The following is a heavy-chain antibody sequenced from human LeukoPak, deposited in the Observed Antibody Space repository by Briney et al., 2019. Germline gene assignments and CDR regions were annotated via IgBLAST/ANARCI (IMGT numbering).Heavy chain of an antibody. J-gene: IGHJ3*02. D-gene: IGHD3-22*01. CDR3: TTDSLPQTYYYDSSGYDAFDI. CDR2: IKSKTDGGTT. Sequence: GGSLRLSGAASGLTFSNAWTSWVRQAPGKGLEWVGRIKSKTDGGTTDYAAPVKGRFTISRDDSKNTLYLQMNSLKTEDTAVYYCTTDSLPQTYYYDSSGYDAFDIWGQGTMVTVSS. CDR1: GLTFSNAW. V-gene: IGHV3-15*01.